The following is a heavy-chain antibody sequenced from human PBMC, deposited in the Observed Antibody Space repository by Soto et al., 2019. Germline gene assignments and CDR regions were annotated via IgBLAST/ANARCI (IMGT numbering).Heavy chain of an antibody. J-gene: IGHJ4*02. CDR1: GFTFSSYA. D-gene: IGHD1-1*01. V-gene: IGHV3-23*01. CDR3: AKISMTEDSNLN. Sequence: EVQLLESGGGLVQPGGSLRLSCAASGFTFSSYAMTWVRQAPGKGLEWVSAIVVSGGSTYYADSVKGRFTISRDNSKNTLYLQMNSLRAEDTAAYYCAKISMTEDSNLNWGQGTLVTVST. CDR2: IVVSGGST.